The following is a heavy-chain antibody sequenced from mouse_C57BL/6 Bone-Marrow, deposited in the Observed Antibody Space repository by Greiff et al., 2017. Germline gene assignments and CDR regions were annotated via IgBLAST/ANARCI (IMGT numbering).Heavy chain of an antibody. D-gene: IGHD4-1*01. Sequence: QVQLQQSGAELARPGASVKMSCKASGYTFTNYTMHWVKQRPGKGLEWIGYINPSSGYTKYNQKFKDKATLTADKSASTAYMQLSSLTSEDSAVYYCATNWGFDDWGQGTPLTVSS. J-gene: IGHJ2*01. CDR3: ATNWGFDD. V-gene: IGHV1-4*01. CDR2: INPSSGYT. CDR1: GYTFTNYT.